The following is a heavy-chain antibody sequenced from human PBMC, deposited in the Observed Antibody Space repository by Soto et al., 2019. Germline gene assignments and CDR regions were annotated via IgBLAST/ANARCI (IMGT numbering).Heavy chain of an antibody. J-gene: IGHJ6*02. CDR1: GGTFSSYA. CDR3: ASNGFGETYYYGMDV. CDR2: IIPIFGTA. V-gene: IGHV1-69*12. Sequence: QVQLVQSGAEVKKPGSSVKVSCKASGGTFSSYAINWVRQAPGQGLEWMGGIIPIFGTADYAQKFQGRVTSTADESKSTAYMELRSLRSEATAGYYCASNGFGETYYYGMDVWGQGTTVTVSS. D-gene: IGHD3-10*01.